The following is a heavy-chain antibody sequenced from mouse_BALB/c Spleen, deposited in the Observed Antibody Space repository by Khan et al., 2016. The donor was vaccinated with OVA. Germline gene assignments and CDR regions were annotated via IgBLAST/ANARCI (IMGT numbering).Heavy chain of an antibody. D-gene: IGHD2-4*01. Sequence: QVQLQQSGPGLVAPSQSLSITCTISGFSLTNYGVHWVRQPPGKGLEWLVVIWSDGSTTYNSALKSRLTITNDNSISQVFLEVNRLKTDDTAIYFCARQPYYHYNVMDYWGQGTSVTVSS. V-gene: IGHV2-6-1*01. CDR2: IWSDGST. CDR1: GFSLTNYG. J-gene: IGHJ4*01. CDR3: ARQPYYHYNVMDY.